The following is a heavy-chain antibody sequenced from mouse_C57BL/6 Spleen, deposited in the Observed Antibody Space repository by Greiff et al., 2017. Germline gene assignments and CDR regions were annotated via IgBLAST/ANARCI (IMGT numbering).Heavy chain of an antibody. Sequence: VQLQQSGPVLVKPGASVKMSCKASGYTFTDYYMNWVKQSHGKSLEWIGVINPYNGGTSYNQKFKGKATLTVDKSSSAAYMELNSLTSEDSAVDYCAAIYYDYDDYAMDYWGQGTSVTVSA. CDR1: GYTFTDYY. D-gene: IGHD2-4*01. CDR3: AAIYYDYDDYAMDY. V-gene: IGHV1-19*01. J-gene: IGHJ4*01. CDR2: INPYNGGT.